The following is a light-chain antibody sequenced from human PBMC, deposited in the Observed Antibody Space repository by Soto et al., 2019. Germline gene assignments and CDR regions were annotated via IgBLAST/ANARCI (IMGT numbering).Light chain of an antibody. CDR2: DNN. CDR3: QSYDYSLSAHYV. CDR1: SSNSGAGYD. J-gene: IGLJ1*01. V-gene: IGLV1-40*01. Sequence: QAVFTQPPSVSGAPGHRVTISCSGSSSNSGAGYDVHWYQQLPGTAPKLLIYDNNNRPSGVPGRFSGSKSGTSDSLAITGLQAEDEADYYCQSYDYSLSAHYVFGAGTKVTVL.